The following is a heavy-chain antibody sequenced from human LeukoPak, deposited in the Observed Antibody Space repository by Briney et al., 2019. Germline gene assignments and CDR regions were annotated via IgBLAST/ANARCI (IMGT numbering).Heavy chain of an antibody. D-gene: IGHD3-22*01. CDR3: ARGDYYDSSGLRFDP. CDR1: GGSISSGGYS. V-gene: IGHV4-30-2*01. J-gene: IGHJ5*02. Sequence: PSQTLSLTCAVSGGSISSGGYSWSWIRQPPGKGLEWIGYIHHSGSTYYNPSLKSRVTISVDRSKNQFSLKLSSVTAADTAVYYCARGDYYDSSGLRFDPWGQGTLVTVSS. CDR2: IHHSGST.